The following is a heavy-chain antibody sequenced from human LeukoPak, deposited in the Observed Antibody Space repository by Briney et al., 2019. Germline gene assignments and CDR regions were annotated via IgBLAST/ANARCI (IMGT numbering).Heavy chain of an antibody. Sequence: ASVKVSRTVSGYTLTELSMHWVRQAPGKGLEWMGGFDPEDGETIYAQKFQGRVTMTEDTSTDTAYMELSSLRSEDTAVYYCATFILSYYDFWSGFDYWGQGTLVTVSS. CDR3: ATFILSYYDFWSGFDY. J-gene: IGHJ4*02. CDR2: FDPEDGET. D-gene: IGHD3-3*01. CDR1: GYTLTELS. V-gene: IGHV1-24*01.